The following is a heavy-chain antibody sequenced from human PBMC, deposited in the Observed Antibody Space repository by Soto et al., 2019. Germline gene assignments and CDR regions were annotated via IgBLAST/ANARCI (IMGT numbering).Heavy chain of an antibody. CDR2: IYYSGST. Sequence: QVQLQESGPGLVKPSQTLSLTCTVSGGSISSGGYYWSWIRQHPGKGLEWIGYIYYSGSTYYNPSLKSRVTISVDTSKNQFSLKLSSVTAADTAVYYCAREPIEVVPAAHFDYWGQGTLVTVSS. J-gene: IGHJ4*02. D-gene: IGHD2-2*01. V-gene: IGHV4-31*03. CDR3: AREPIEVVPAAHFDY. CDR1: GGSISSGGYY.